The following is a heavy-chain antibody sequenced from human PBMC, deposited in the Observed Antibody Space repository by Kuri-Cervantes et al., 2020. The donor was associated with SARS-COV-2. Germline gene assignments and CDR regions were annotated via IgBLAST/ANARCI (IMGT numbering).Heavy chain of an antibody. D-gene: IGHD3-16*01. CDR3: AVGGEYQMLGPYLNY. Sequence: SVKVSCKASGGTFSSYAISWVRQAPGQGLEWMGRLSPVLRTTHYAQKFQGRLTITADNSTTTAYIDLGSLKSDDTAVYYCAVGGEYQMLGPYLNYWGQGTLVTVSS. V-gene: IGHV1-69*04. J-gene: IGHJ4*02. CDR1: GGTFSSYA. CDR2: LSPVLRTT.